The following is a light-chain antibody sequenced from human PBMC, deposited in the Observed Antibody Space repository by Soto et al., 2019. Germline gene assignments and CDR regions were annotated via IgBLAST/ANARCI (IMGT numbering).Light chain of an antibody. V-gene: IGKV1-39*01. J-gene: IGKJ1*01. CDR1: HSVINY. CDR3: QQSYSSPQT. CDR2: AVS. Sequence: VQMTRTPSSLAASLGDRVTITYLASHSVINYLNWYQQKPGKPPRLLIYAVSSLHNGVSSRFSGSGSGTDFTLTITSLQPQDFATYFCQQSYSSPQTFGQGTKVDI.